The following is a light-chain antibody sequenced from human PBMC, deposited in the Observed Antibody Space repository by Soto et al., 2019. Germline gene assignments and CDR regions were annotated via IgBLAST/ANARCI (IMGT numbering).Light chain of an antibody. CDR1: SSEVGGYNY. J-gene: IGLJ1*01. CDR2: DVS. V-gene: IGLV2-14*01. Sequence: QSVLTQPASVSGSPGQSITISCTGTSSEVGGYNYVSWYQQHPGKAPKLMIYDVSNRPSGVSNRFSGSKSGNTASLTISGLQAEDEADYYCSSYTSSSTLLFGTGTKVTV. CDR3: SSYTSSSTLL.